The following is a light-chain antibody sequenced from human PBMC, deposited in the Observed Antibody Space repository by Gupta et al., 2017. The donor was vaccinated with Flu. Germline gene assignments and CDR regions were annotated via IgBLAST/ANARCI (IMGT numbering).Light chain of an antibody. CDR3: AESDASINSFV. CDR2: STN. V-gene: IGLV1-44*01. CDR1: SSNIGSNT. Sequence: QSVLTQPPSASGTPGQRVTISCSGSSSNIGSNTVNWYQQLPRTATNHLIYSTNHRPSGVPDRFLSYTSGTYASPETSGLQSEDEADDYCAESDASINSFVFGGGTKVTVL. J-gene: IGLJ3*02.